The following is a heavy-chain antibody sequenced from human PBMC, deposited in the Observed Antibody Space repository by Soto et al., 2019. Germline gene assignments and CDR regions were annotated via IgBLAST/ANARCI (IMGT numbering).Heavy chain of an antibody. J-gene: IGHJ5*02. CDR1: GYTFTSYA. CDR3: AREGYYYGSGRPPSGCWFDP. V-gene: IGHV1-3*01. Sequence: QVQLVQSGAEVKKPGASVKVSCKASGYTFTSYAMHWVRQAPGQRLEWMGWINAGNGNTKYSQKFQGRITITRDTYASTAYRELSSLRSEETAVYDCAREGYYYGSGRPPSGCWFDPWGQGTLVTVSS. D-gene: IGHD3-10*01. CDR2: INAGNGNT.